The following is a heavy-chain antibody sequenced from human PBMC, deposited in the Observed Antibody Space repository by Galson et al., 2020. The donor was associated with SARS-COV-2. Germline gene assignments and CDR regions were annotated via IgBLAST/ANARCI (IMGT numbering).Heavy chain of an antibody. CDR2: ISYSSNYI. CDR3: AKESDYHVDY. V-gene: IGHV3-21*01. D-gene: IGHD3-10*01. CDR1: GFTFNTYG. Sequence: NSGGSLRLSCAASGFTFNTYGMNWFRQAPGKGLEWVSSISYSSNYIYYAASVKGRFTISRDNAKNSLYLQMNSLRVEDTAVYYCAKESDYHVDYWGQGTLVIVSS. J-gene: IGHJ4*02.